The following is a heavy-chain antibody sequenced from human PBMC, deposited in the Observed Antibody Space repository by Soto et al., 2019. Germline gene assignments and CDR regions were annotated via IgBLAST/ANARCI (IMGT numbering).Heavy chain of an antibody. D-gene: IGHD3-3*01. V-gene: IGHV1-46*01. CDR2: INPSGGST. CDR1: GYTFTSYY. Sequence: ASVKVSCKASGYTFTSYYMHWVRQAPGQGLEWKGIINPSGGSTSYAQKFQGRVTMTRDTSTSTVYMELSSLRSEDTAVYYCARAGYYDFWSGYSGYYGMDVWGQGTTVTVSS. CDR3: ARAGYYDFWSGYSGYYGMDV. J-gene: IGHJ6*02.